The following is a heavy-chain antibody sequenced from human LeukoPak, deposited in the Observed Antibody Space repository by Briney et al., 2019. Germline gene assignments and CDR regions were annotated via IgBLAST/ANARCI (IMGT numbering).Heavy chain of an antibody. V-gene: IGHV4-59*01. J-gene: IGHJ4*02. CDR1: RGSPSGYN. CDR2: VSYSGST. CDR3: ARGNAN. Sequence: SESLSLTPAVSRGSPSGYNWSWIRPPRGKGLEWIGYVSYSGSTNYNPSLKSRVTISVDTSKNLFFLKLTSVTAADTALYYCARGNANWGQGTLVTVSS.